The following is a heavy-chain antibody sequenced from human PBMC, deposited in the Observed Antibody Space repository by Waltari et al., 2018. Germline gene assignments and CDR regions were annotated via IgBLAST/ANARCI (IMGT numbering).Heavy chain of an antibody. D-gene: IGHD5-12*01. J-gene: IGHJ4*02. CDR3: ARSPRLHFDY. Sequence: QLQLQESGPGLVKPSETLSLTCTFSGGSISSSGYYWGWIRQPPGKGLEWIGSISYSGSTYYNPSLKSRVTISVDTSKNQFSLKLSSVTAADTAVYYCARSPRLHFDYWGQGTVVTVSS. CDR2: ISYSGST. V-gene: IGHV4-39*07. CDR1: GGSISSSGYY.